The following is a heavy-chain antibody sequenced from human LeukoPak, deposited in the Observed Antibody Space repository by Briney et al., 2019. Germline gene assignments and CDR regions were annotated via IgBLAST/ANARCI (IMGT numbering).Heavy chain of an antibody. V-gene: IGHV1-8*01. D-gene: IGHD2-2*01. J-gene: IGHJ6*02. CDR2: MNPNSGNT. CDR3: ARSPILYCSSTSCYLGRYYYYYYGMDV. CDR1: GYTFTSYD. Sequence: ASVKVSCKASGYTFTSYDINWVRQATGQGLEWMGWMNPNSGNTGYAQKFQGRVTMTRNTSISTAYMELSSLRSEDTAVYYCARSPILYCSSTSCYLGRYYYYYYGMDVWGQGTTVTVSS.